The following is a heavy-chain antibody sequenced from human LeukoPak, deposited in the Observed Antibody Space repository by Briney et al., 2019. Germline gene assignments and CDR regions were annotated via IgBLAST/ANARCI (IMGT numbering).Heavy chain of an antibody. CDR3: ARGSEYSSSPPNQNHTQQDY. CDR1: GGSISSGGYY. V-gene: IGHV4-31*03. CDR2: IYYSGST. J-gene: IGHJ4*02. Sequence: PSETLSLTCTVSGGSISSGGYYWSWIRQHPGKGLEWIGYIYYSGSTNYNPSLKSRVTISVDTSKNQFSLKLSSVTAADTAVYYCARGSEYSSSPPNQNHTQQDYWGQGTLVTVSS. D-gene: IGHD6-13*01.